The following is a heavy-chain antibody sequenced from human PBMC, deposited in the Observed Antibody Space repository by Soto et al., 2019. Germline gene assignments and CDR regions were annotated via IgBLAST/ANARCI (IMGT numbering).Heavy chain of an antibody. J-gene: IGHJ3*02. CDR3: ARDYSSSWYSDAFDI. V-gene: IGHV5-10-1*01. D-gene: IGHD6-13*01. Sequence: GESLKISCKVSGYIFTDHWISWVRQTPGKGLEWLGRIDPSDSYTTYSPSFQGHVTFSADKSTTTSYLQWSSLKASDTAIYYCARDYSSSWYSDAFDIWGQGTMVTVSS. CDR1: GYIFTDHW. CDR2: IDPSDSYT.